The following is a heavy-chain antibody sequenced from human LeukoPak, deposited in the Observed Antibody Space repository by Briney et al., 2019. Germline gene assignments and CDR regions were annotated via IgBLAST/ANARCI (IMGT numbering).Heavy chain of an antibody. CDR3: ARDRSGCPLD. V-gene: IGHV1-69*05. D-gene: IGHD6-19*01. CDR1: GGTFSSYA. Sequence: SVKVSCKASGGTFSSYAISWVRQAPGQGLEWMGGIIPIFGTANYAQKFQGRVTITTDESTSTDYMELSSLRSEDTAVYYCARDRSGCPLDWGQGTLVTVSS. CDR2: IIPIFGTA. J-gene: IGHJ4*02.